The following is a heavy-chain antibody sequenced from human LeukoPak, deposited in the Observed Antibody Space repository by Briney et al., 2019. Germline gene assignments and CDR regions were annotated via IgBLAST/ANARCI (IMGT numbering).Heavy chain of an antibody. D-gene: IGHD3-10*01. CDR3: ARGRGTTMVRGVITNYFDL. J-gene: IGHJ2*01. V-gene: IGHV1-2*02. CDR1: GYTFTAHY. Sequence: ASVKVSCKASGYTFTAHYIHWVRQAPGQGLEWMGWIDPNSGGTNYAQKFLGSVTMTGDTSINTAFMELSRLRSDDTAIYYCARGRGTTMVRGVITNYFDLWGRGSLVTASS. CDR2: IDPNSGGT.